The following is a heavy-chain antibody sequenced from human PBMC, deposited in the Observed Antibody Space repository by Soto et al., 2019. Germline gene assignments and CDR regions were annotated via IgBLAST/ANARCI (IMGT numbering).Heavy chain of an antibody. CDR1: GGSFSGYY. D-gene: IGHD3-10*01. V-gene: IGHV4-34*01. J-gene: IGHJ6*03. Sequence: PSETLSLTCAVYGGSFSGYYWSWIRQPPGKGLEWIGEINHSGSTNYNPSLKSRVTISVDTSKNQFSLKLSSVTAADTAVYYCARDLSRQYYGSGSRPNYYMDVWGKGTTVTVSS. CDR2: INHSGST. CDR3: ARDLSRQYYGSGSRPNYYMDV.